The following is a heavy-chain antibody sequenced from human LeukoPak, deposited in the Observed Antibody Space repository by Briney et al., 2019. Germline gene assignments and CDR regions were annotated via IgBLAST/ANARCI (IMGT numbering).Heavy chain of an antibody. D-gene: IGHD3-22*01. Sequence: GGSLRLSCAASGFTVSSNYMSWVRQAPGKGLEWGSFIYRGGSTYYADSVKGRFTISRDNSKNTLYLQMNSLRAEDTAVYYCARNVPTYYYDSSGYYPGDYWGQGTLVTVSS. CDR2: IYRGGST. J-gene: IGHJ4*02. CDR3: ARNVPTYYYDSSGYYPGDY. V-gene: IGHV3-66*01. CDR1: GFTVSSNY.